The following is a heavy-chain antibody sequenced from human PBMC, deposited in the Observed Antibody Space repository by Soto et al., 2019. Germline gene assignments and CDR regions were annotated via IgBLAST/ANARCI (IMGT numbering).Heavy chain of an antibody. CDR3: AKDRGSYLDY. D-gene: IGHD1-26*01. V-gene: IGHV3-30*18. CDR2: ISYDGSNK. J-gene: IGHJ4*02. CDR1: GFTFSSYG. Sequence: PGGSLRLSCAASGFTFSSYGMHWVRQAPGKGLEWVAFISYDGSNKYYADSVKGRFTISRDNSKNTLYLQMNSLRAEDTAVYYCAKDRGSYLDYWGQGTMGTVSS.